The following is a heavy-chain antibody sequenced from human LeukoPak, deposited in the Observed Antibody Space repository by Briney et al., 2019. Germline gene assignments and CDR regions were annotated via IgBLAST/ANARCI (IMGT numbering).Heavy chain of an antibody. Sequence: GGSLRLSCAASGFTFSSYEMNWVRQAPGKGLEWVSYISSSGSTIYYADSVKGRFTISRDNAKNSLYLQMNSLRAEDTAVYYCARGYCSGGSCYSYYYYNYMDVWGKGTTVTVSS. V-gene: IGHV3-48*03. CDR2: ISSSGSTI. J-gene: IGHJ6*03. D-gene: IGHD2-15*01. CDR3: ARGYCSGGSCYSYYYYNYMDV. CDR1: GFTFSSYE.